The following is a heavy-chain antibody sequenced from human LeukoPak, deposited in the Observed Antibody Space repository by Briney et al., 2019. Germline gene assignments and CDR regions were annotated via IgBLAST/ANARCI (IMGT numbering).Heavy chain of an antibody. CDR2: INPNRGGT. CDR3: ARARCETAGFVAADRYGDYGY. V-gene: IGHV1-2*02. D-gene: IGHD4-17*01. CDR1: GYTFTVYY. J-gene: IGHJ4*01. Sequence: GASVKVSCKSSGYTFTVYYMHWVRQAPGQGLEWMGWINPNRGGTNYAAKFQSSGTMTTDTSISTASMELSRLRSADTAVYYCARARCETAGFVAADRYGDYGYWGHGTLVTVSS.